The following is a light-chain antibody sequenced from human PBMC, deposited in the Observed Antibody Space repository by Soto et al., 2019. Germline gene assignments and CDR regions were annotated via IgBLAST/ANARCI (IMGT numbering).Light chain of an antibody. CDR3: SSYAGSKNFVV. J-gene: IGLJ2*01. CDR1: SSDIGGYNF. V-gene: IGLV2-8*01. CDR2: EVH. Sequence: QSVLTQPPSASGSPGQLVTISCTGTSSDIGGYNFVSWYQQHPGKAPKLLIYEVHKRPSGVPDRFSGFKSGNTASLIVSGLQAEDEAAYYCSSYAGSKNFVVFGGGTKLTVL.